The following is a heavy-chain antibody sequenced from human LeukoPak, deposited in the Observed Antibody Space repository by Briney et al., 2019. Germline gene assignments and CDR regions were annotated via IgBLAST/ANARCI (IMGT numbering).Heavy chain of an antibody. CDR3: VREQWYRFDY. Sequence: PGGSLRLSCAASGFTFSSYAMSWVRQAAGKGLEWVSSISSSGGSTYYADSVKGRFTISRDYSKNTLYLQMNSLRVDDTATYFCVREQWYRFDYWGQGALVTVSS. V-gene: IGHV3-23*01. CDR2: ISSSGGST. J-gene: IGHJ4*02. CDR1: GFTFSSYA. D-gene: IGHD2-15*01.